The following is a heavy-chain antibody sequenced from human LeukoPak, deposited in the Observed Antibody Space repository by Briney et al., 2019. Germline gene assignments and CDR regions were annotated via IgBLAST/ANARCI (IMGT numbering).Heavy chain of an antibody. Sequence: GGSLRLSCAASEFTFSSYWMSWVRQAPGKGLEWVSYISSSGSTIYYADSVKGRFTLSRDKAKNSLYLQMNSLRPEDTAVYYCARERTPKPYYGSGTYYRYFDLWGQGTLVTVSS. CDR3: ARERTPKPYYGSGTYYRYFDL. CDR1: EFTFSSYW. CDR2: ISSSGSTI. J-gene: IGHJ4*02. V-gene: IGHV3-48*01. D-gene: IGHD3-10*01.